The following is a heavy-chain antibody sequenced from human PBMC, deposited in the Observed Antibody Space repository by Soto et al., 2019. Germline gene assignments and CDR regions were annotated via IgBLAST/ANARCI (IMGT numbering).Heavy chain of an antibody. CDR3: AKDPHSGYDYYYYGMDV. CDR1: GFNFNRYA. CDR2: VSNNGGST. D-gene: IGHD5-12*01. Sequence: PGGSLRLSCSASGFNFNRYAMHWVRQAPGKGLEYVSGVSNNGGSTYDADAVKGRFTISRDNSKNTLNLQMNSLRAEDTAVYYCAKDPHSGYDYYYYGMDVWGPGTTVTVSS. V-gene: IGHV3-64*04. J-gene: IGHJ6*02.